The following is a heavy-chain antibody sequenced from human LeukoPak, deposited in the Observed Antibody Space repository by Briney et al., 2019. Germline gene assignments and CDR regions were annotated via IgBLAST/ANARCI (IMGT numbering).Heavy chain of an antibody. CDR1: GGSISSFY. J-gene: IGHJ4*02. CDR2: IYFSGST. Sequence: SETLSLTCTVSGGSISSFYWSWFYWSWIRQPPGKGLEWIGYIYFSGSTNYSPSLKSRVTISVDTSKNQFSLKLSSVTAADTAVYFCAREDYYNSGGYYLDYWGQGTLVTVSS. V-gene: IGHV4-59*08. D-gene: IGHD3-22*01. CDR3: AREDYYNSGGYYLDY.